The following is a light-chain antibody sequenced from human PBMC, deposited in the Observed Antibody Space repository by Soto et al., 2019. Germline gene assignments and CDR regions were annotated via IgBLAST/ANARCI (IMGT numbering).Light chain of an antibody. Sequence: QSALTQPTSVSGSPGQSITISCTGTSSDVGSYNYVSWYQQHPGKAPKLMVYDVSNQPSGVSNRFSGSKSGNTASLTISGLQAEDEADYYCGSYTTTSTYVFGPGTKLTVL. CDR2: DVS. J-gene: IGLJ1*01. V-gene: IGLV2-14*01. CDR3: GSYTTTSTYV. CDR1: SSDVGSYNY.